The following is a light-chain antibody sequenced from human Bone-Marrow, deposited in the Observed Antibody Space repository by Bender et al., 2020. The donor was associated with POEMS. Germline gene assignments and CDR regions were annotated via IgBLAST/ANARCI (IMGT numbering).Light chain of an antibody. CDR2: KDT. Sequence: SSELTQPPSVSVSPGQTARITCSTDGLPGGYVSWYQQKAGQAPMLLLYKDTERHSGIPDRFYGFPSGTTGTLSISEVQADDEAVYYCQSADGSFYFFGPGTRLTVL. CDR3: QSADGSFYF. CDR1: GLPGGY. V-gene: IGLV3-25*03. J-gene: IGLJ1*01.